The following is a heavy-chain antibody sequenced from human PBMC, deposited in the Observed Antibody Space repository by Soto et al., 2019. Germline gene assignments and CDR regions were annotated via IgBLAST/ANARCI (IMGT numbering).Heavy chain of an antibody. Sequence: QVHLVQSGAEVKKPGASVKGSCKASGYTFTSYGITWVRQAPGQGLEWMVWISAHNGNTDYAQKLQGRVIVTRDTSTSTAYMELRSLISDDTAVYYCARGRYGDYWGQGALVTVSS. CDR1: GYTFTSYG. D-gene: IGHD1-1*01. J-gene: IGHJ4*02. CDR3: ARGRYGDY. V-gene: IGHV1-18*01. CDR2: ISAHNGNT.